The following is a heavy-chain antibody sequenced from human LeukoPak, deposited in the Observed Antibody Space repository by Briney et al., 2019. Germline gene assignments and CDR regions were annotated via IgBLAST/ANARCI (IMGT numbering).Heavy chain of an antibody. Sequence: GGSLRLSCAASGFTFSSYGMHWVRQAPGKGLGWVAFIRYDGSNKYYADSVKGRFTISRDNSKNTLYLQMNSLRAEDTAVYYCAKDREYWGYSGSYGNDFWGQGTLVTVSS. V-gene: IGHV3-30*02. D-gene: IGHD1-26*01. CDR2: IRYDGSNK. CDR1: GFTFSSYG. CDR3: AKDREYWGYSGSYGNDF. J-gene: IGHJ4*02.